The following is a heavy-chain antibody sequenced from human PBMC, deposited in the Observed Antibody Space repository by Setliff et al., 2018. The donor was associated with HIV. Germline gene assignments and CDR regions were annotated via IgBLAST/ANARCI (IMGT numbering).Heavy chain of an antibody. CDR3: ARDVMEWFGNYFDN. Sequence: SETLSLTCAVSGGSISSGSDYWSWIRQPAGKGLEWIGQIHISGTTNYNPSLKSRVTISIDTSKHQFSLKLTSVTAADTAVYYCARDVMEWFGNYFDNWGQGALVTVSS. J-gene: IGHJ4*02. CDR2: IHISGTT. D-gene: IGHD3-3*01. V-gene: IGHV4-61*09. CDR1: GGSISSGSDY.